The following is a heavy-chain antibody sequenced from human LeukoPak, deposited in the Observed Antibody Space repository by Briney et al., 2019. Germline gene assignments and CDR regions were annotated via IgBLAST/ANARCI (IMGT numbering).Heavy chain of an antibody. CDR2: INWNSDSI. CDR3: AREGGEWELLRTFDY. Sequence: GGSLRLSCAVSGFTFDDYAMHWVRQVPGKGLEWVSGINWNSDSIGYADSVKGRFTTSRDNAKNSLYLQMNSLRAEDTAVYYCAREGGEWELLRTFDYWGQGTLVTVSS. J-gene: IGHJ4*02. CDR1: GFTFDDYA. V-gene: IGHV3-9*01. D-gene: IGHD1-26*01.